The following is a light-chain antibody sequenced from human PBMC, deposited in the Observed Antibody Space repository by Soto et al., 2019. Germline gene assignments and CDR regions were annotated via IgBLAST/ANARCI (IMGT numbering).Light chain of an antibody. CDR2: DAS. J-gene: IGKJ1*01. Sequence: EIVLTQSPATLSLSPGERATLSCRASQSVSSNLAWYRQKPGQPPRLLIYDASTRATGIPARFSGSGSGADFTLTISSLEPEDFAVYYCLQRSDWWTFGQGTKVDIK. V-gene: IGKV3-11*01. CDR3: LQRSDWWT. CDR1: QSVSSN.